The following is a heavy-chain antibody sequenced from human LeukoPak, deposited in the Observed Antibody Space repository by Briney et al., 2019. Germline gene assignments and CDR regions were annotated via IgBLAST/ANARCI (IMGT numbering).Heavy chain of an antibody. Sequence: GGSLRLSCAASGFTFSSYGMHWVRQAPGKGLEWVAFIRYDGSNKYYADSVKGRFTISRDNSKNTLYLQINSLRAEDTAVYYCAKGPRLGYCSSTSCYSFDYWGQGTLVTVSS. D-gene: IGHD2-2*01. J-gene: IGHJ4*02. CDR1: GFTFSSYG. V-gene: IGHV3-30*02. CDR3: AKGPRLGYCSSTSCYSFDY. CDR2: IRYDGSNK.